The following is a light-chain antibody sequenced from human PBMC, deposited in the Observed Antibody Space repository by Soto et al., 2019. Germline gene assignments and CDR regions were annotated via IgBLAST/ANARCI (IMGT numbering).Light chain of an antibody. CDR1: QSVSSNY. CDR3: QQYGSSGT. V-gene: IGKV3-20*01. Sequence: DIVLTQSPGTLYLSPGDGATLSCRASQSVSSNYLAWYQQKPGQAPNLLIYGASNRATGIPDRFSGSGSGTDFTLTISRLEPEDFAVYYCQQYGSSGTFGQGTKVDIK. CDR2: GAS. J-gene: IGKJ1*01.